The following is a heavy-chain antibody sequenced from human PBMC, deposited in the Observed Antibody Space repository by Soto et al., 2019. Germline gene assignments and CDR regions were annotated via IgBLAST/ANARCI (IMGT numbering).Heavy chain of an antibody. CDR2: IIPIFSTT. CDR1: GGTFSNHA. J-gene: IGHJ3*02. D-gene: IGHD6-13*01. Sequence: SVKVSCKAPGGTFSNHAISWVRQAPGQGLEWMGRIIPIFSTTNYAQKFQGRVTMTADESTITAYLELSSLKQDDTAVYYCAREVAADGTFREDVFDIWGQGTLVTVSS. CDR3: AREVAADGTFREDVFDI. V-gene: IGHV1-69*13.